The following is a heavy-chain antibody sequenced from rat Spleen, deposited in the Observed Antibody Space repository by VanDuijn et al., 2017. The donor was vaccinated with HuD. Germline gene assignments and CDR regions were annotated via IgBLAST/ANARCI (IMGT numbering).Heavy chain of an antibody. J-gene: IGHJ4*01. CDR3: TRSYPGVMDA. CDR2: ISSGGTT. V-gene: IGHV2-6*01. Sequence: QVQLKESGPGLVQPSQTLSLTCAVSGFSLTSYTISWVRQPPGKGLEWIAAISSGGTTYYNSALKSRLSISRDTSKSQVFLKMNSLQTEDTAIYFCTRSYPGVMDAWGQGVSVTVSS. D-gene: IGHD1-4*01. CDR1: GFSLTSYT.